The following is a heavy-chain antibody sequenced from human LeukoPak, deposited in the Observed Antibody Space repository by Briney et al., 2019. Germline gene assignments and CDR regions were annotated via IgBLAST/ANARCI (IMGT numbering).Heavy chain of an antibody. J-gene: IGHJ4*02. Sequence: GGSLRLSCAASGFTFSSYAMSWVRQAPGKGLEWVSAISGSGGSTYYADSVKGRFTIPRDNSKNTLYLQMNSLRAEDTAVYYCATQLVVVTPINWGQGTLVTVSS. CDR3: ATQLVVVTPIN. CDR2: ISGSGGST. D-gene: IGHD3-22*01. V-gene: IGHV3-23*01. CDR1: GFTFSSYA.